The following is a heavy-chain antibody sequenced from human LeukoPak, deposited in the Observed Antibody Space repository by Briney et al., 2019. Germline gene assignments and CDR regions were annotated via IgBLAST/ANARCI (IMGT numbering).Heavy chain of an antibody. CDR2: VRDNGEN. CDR3: ARQPANTAAFDI. J-gene: IGHJ3*02. Sequence: SETLSLTCTVSGGSINAYYWSWIRQPPGKGLEWIAYVRDNGENNYNPSLKSRVAISVDTANNQISLRLNFVTAEDTAIYYCARQPANTAAFDIWGLGTMVTVSS. CDR1: GGSINAYY. D-gene: IGHD5-18*01. V-gene: IGHV4-59*08.